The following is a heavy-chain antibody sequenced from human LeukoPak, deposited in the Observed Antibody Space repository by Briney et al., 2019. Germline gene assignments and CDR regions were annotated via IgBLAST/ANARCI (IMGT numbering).Heavy chain of an antibody. V-gene: IGHV1-18*01. Sequence: ASAKVSCKASGYTFTSYGITWVRQAPGHGLEWMGWSSAYNGNTNYARKFQGRVTMTTDTSTSTAYMELRSLRSDDTAVYYCARGQDRPYDYWGQGTLVTVSS. CDR1: GYTFTSYG. CDR2: SSAYNGNT. D-gene: IGHD1-14*01. J-gene: IGHJ4*02. CDR3: ARGQDRPYDY.